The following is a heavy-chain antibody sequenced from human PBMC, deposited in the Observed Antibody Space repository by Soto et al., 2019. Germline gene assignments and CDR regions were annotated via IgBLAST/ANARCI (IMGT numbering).Heavy chain of an antibody. D-gene: IGHD3-10*01. CDR2: IYYSGST. J-gene: IGHJ4*02. V-gene: IGHV4-59*01. CDR3: ARSGGSGSYYTYYFDY. CDR1: GGSISSYY. Sequence: PSETLSLTCTVSGGSISSYYWSWIRQPPGKGLEWIGYIYYSGSTNYNPSLKSRVTISVDTSKNQFSLKLSSVTAADTAVYYCARSGGSGSYYTYYFDYWGQGTLVTVSS.